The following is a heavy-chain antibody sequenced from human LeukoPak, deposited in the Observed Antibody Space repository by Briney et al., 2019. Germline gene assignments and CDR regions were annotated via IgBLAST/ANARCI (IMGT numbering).Heavy chain of an antibody. Sequence: PGGSLRLSCAASGFTFSSYAMSWVRQAPGKGLEWVSAISGSGGNTYYADSEKGRFTIARDNSKNTLYLQMNSLRAEDTAVYYCAKVMDSLGYCTGGVCYRAIDFWGQGTLVTVSS. CDR1: GFTFSSYA. CDR3: AKVMDSLGYCTGGVCYRAIDF. D-gene: IGHD2-8*02. CDR2: ISGSGGNT. J-gene: IGHJ4*02. V-gene: IGHV3-23*01.